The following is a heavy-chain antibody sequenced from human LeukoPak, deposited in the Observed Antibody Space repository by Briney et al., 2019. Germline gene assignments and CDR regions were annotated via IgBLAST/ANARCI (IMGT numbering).Heavy chain of an antibody. CDR2: IRYDGSNK. CDR3: APTFKYQLKSIDY. J-gene: IGHJ4*02. V-gene: IGHV3-30*02. D-gene: IGHD2-2*01. Sequence: PGGSLRLSCAASGFTFSSYGMHWVRQAPGKGLEWVAFIRYDGSNKYYADSVKGRFTISRDNSKNTLYLQMNSLRAEDTAVYYCAPTFKYQLKSIDYWGQGTLVTVSS. CDR1: GFTFSSYG.